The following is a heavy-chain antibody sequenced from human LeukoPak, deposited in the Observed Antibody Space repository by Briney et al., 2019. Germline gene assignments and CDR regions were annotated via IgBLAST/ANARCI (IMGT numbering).Heavy chain of an antibody. Sequence: GASVKVSCKASGYTFTGYYMHWVRQAPGQGLEWMGWINPNSGGTNYAQKFQGRVTMTRDTSISTAYMELSRLRSDDTAVYYCARTENYIPEDWFDPWGQGTLVTVSS. CDR2: INPNSGGT. D-gene: IGHD5-24*01. CDR1: GYTFTGYY. J-gene: IGHJ5*02. V-gene: IGHV1-2*02. CDR3: ARTENYIPEDWFDP.